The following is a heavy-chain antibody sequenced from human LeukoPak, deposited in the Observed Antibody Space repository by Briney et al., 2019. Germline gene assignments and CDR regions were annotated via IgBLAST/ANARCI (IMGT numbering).Heavy chain of an antibody. CDR2: INHSGST. V-gene: IGHV4-34*01. Sequence: SETLSLTCAVYGGSFSGYYWSWIRQPPGKGLEWIGEINHSGSTYYNASLESRVTISVDTSKNQFSLKLSSVTAADTAVYYCARAYSSSWYFNWFDPWGQGTLVTVSS. J-gene: IGHJ5*02. D-gene: IGHD6-13*01. CDR1: GGSFSGYY. CDR3: ARAYSSSWYFNWFDP.